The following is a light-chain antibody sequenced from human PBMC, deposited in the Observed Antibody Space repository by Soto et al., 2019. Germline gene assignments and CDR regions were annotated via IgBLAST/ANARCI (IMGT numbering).Light chain of an antibody. CDR1: QDINIF. J-gene: IGKJ2*01. Sequence: QMTQSPSSLSASVGDRVTITCQASQDINIFLNWYQHKPGRAPKLLIYNTSNLQKGVPSRFSGSGSGTHFTFTISSLQPEDIATYYCQQYDNLPYTFGQGTKLEIK. V-gene: IGKV1-33*01. CDR3: QQYDNLPYT. CDR2: NTS.